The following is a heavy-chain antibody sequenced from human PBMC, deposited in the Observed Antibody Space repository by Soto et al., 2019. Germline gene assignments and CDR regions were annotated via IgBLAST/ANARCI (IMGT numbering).Heavy chain of an antibody. Sequence: SETLSLTCTVSGGSISSGDYYWSWIRQPPGKGLEWIGYIYYSGSTYYNPSLKSRVTISVDTSKNQFSLKLSSVTAAGTAVYYCARDSNGYIKFDPWGQGTLVTVSS. CDR1: GGSISSGDYY. CDR3: ARDSNGYIKFDP. J-gene: IGHJ5*02. D-gene: IGHD5-12*01. CDR2: IYYSGST. V-gene: IGHV4-30-4*01.